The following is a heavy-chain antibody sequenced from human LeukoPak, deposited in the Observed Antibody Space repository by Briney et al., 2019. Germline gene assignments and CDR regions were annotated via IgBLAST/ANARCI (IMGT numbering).Heavy chain of an antibody. CDR3: VKDRPCETCMPMDA. Sequence: GGSLRLCCAASGFTFSRYWMSWVRQAPGKGLEWVAGLGRSGEYKYYADSVKGRFTISRDNSKDTVSLQMNSLRAEDSAIYFCVKDRPCETCMPMDAWGQGTTVTVSS. CDR1: GFTFSRYW. D-gene: IGHD2-2*01. V-gene: IGHV3-23*01. CDR2: LGRSGEYK. J-gene: IGHJ6*02.